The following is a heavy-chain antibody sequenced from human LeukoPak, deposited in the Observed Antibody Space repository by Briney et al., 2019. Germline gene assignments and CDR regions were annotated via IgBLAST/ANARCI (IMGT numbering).Heavy chain of an antibody. Sequence: GRSLILSCAASGFTFSNYDMHWVRQAPGKGLEWVAVISYDGNNKDFADSVKGRFTISRDNSKNTLYLQMNSLRAEDTAVYYCARGNNVLMVTGCFDYWGQGTLVTVSS. CDR3: ARGNNVLMVTGCFDY. D-gene: IGHD2-21*02. CDR2: ISYDGNNK. CDR1: GFTFSNYD. J-gene: IGHJ4*02. V-gene: IGHV3-30-3*01.